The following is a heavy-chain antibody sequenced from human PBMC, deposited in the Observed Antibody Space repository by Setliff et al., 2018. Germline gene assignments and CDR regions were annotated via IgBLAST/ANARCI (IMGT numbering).Heavy chain of an antibody. CDR3: ARVSQYSSGWYYYYYYGMDV. D-gene: IGHD6-19*01. J-gene: IGHJ6*02. Sequence: SETLSLTCAVYGGSFSDSYWSWIRQPPGKGLEWIGDINYLGNTNYNPSLKTRVTISVDTSKNQFSLKLSSVTAADTAVYYCARVSQYSSGWYYYYYYGMDVWGQGTTVTVSS. CDR2: INYLGNT. V-gene: IGHV4-34*01. CDR1: GGSFSDSY.